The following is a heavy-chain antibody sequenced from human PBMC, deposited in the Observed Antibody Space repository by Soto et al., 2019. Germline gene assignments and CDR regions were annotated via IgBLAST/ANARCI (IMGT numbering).Heavy chain of an antibody. J-gene: IGHJ3*01. Sequence: QVQLVESGGGVVQPGRSLRLSCAASGFTFSNYAMHWVRQAPGKGLEWVAFISYDGSNKYDADSVKGRFTISRENSKNTLYLQMSSLSADDPAVYFCASHGAFDVWGQGTMVTVSS. CDR2: ISYDGSNK. CDR3: ASHGAFDV. CDR1: GFTFSNYA. V-gene: IGHV3-30-3*01.